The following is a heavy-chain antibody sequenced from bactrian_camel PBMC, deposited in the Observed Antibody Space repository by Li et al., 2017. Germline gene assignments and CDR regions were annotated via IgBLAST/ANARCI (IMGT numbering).Heavy chain of an antibody. D-gene: IGHD3*01. CDR3: AASFTACVARAHYVERYNY. CDR2: IDSDGST. Sequence: VESGGGSVQAGGSLRLSCVGSGYIDSDYLMGWFRQAPGKQREGVAAIDSDGSTHYGDSVKGRFTVSVDNARKTLYLQMNDLKPEDTAVYYCAASFTACVARAHYVERYNYWGQGTQVTVS. CDR1: GYIDSDYL. V-gene: IGHV3S53*01. J-gene: IGHJ4*01.